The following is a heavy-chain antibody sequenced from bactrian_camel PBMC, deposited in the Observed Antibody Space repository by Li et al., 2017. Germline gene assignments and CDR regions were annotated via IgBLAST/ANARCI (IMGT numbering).Heavy chain of an antibody. J-gene: IGHJ6*01. CDR2: VWSDGSHA. D-gene: IGHD5*01. CDR1: GFDFSNYY. V-gene: IGHV3S6*01. Sequence: HVQLVESGGGLVQPVGSLRLSCAASGFDFSNYYMNWVRQAPGKGLEWVSGVWSDGSHAYYADSVKGRFTISRDNAKNTLYLQMNSLKPEDTGIYACATVVCALWVRVADFGYWGQGTQVTVS. CDR3: ATVVCALWVRVADFGY.